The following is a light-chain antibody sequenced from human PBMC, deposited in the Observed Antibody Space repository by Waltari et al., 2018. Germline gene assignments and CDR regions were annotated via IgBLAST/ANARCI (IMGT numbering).Light chain of an antibody. CDR3: AAWDDSLSGFV. CDR1: GFSSGSSA. V-gene: IGLV1-44*01. J-gene: IGLJ1*01. Sequence: QFVLTPPPSASGTHGSWVTISSSGHGFSSGSSAVIWYQQVPGTAPKLLIYTNDQRPSGVPDRFSGSKSGTSASLAISGLQSEDEAGYYCAAWDDSLSGFVFGTGTKVTVL. CDR2: TND.